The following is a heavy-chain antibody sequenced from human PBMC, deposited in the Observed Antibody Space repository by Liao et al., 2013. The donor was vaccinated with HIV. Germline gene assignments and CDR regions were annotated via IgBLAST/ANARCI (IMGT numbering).Heavy chain of an antibody. CDR2: IASDGST. V-gene: IGHV4-4*07. CDR1: RGSISGYY. CDR3: ARGGGGFDL. J-gene: IGHJ3*01. Sequence: QVQLQESGPRLVKPSATLSLICSVSRGSISGYYWSWIRQSAGKGLEWIGRIASDGSTNHNPSLRRRVTLSVDTSKNQFSLHLISVTAADTAVYYCARGGGGFDLWGQGAVVIVSS.